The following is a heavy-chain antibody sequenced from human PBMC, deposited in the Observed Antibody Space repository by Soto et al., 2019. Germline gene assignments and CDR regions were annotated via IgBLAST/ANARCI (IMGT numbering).Heavy chain of an antibody. CDR2: INAGNGNT. D-gene: IGHD5-18*01. Sequence: QVQLVQSGAEVKKPGASVKVSCKASGYTFTSYAMHWVRQAPGQRLEWMGWINAGNGNTKYSQKFQGRVTITRDTSASTAYMELSSLRSDDTAVYYCAIITPPDTAMVTIDYWGQGTLVTVSS. V-gene: IGHV1-3*01. J-gene: IGHJ4*02. CDR3: AIITPPDTAMVTIDY. CDR1: GYTFTSYA.